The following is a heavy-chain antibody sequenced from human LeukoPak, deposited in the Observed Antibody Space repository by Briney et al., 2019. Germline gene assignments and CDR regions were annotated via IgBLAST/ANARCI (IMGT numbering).Heavy chain of an antibody. CDR3: ARVFGVVILGGWFDP. CDR2: IYSGGTT. D-gene: IGHD3-3*01. V-gene: IGHV3-66*01. CDR1: GFTFSSYS. Sequence: GGSLRLSCAVSGFTFSSYSMSWVRQAPGKGLEWVSVIYSGGTTYYADSVKGRFTISRDNSRNTLYLQMNSLSAEDTAVYYCARVFGVVILGGWFDPWGQGTLVTVSS. J-gene: IGHJ5*02.